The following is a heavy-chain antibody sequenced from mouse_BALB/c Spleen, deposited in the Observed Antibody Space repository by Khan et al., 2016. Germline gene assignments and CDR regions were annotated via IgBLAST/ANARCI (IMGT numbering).Heavy chain of an antibody. Sequence: EVELVESGGGLVKPGGSLKLSCAASGFTFSDYYMYWVRQTPEKRLEWVATISDGGSYTYYPDSVKGRFTISRDNAKNNLYLQMCSRKSEDTAMYYCAREGLRREFAYWGQGTLVTVSA. D-gene: IGHD2-4*01. J-gene: IGHJ3*01. CDR3: AREGLRREFAY. CDR1: GFTFSDYY. CDR2: ISDGGSYT. V-gene: IGHV5-4*02.